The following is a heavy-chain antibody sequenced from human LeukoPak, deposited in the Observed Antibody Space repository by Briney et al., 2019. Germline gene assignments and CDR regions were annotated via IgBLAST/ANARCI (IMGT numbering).Heavy chain of an antibody. D-gene: IGHD3-10*01. V-gene: IGHV3-7*01. J-gene: IGHJ6*03. CDR3: ARERRITMFRGVISRTRSYDYYMDV. Sequence: TGGSLRLSCAASEFTFSSYWMSWVRQAPGKGLEWVANIKQDGSEKYYVDSVKGRFTISRDNAKNSLYLQMNSLRAEDTAVYYFARERRITMFRGVISRTRSYDYYMDVWGKGTTVTIS. CDR1: EFTFSSYW. CDR2: IKQDGSEK.